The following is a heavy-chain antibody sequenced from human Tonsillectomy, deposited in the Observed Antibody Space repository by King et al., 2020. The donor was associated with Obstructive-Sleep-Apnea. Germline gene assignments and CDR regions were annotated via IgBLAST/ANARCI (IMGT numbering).Heavy chain of an antibody. D-gene: IGHD6-13*01. CDR2: ISISGSTL. V-gene: IGHV3-11*01. J-gene: IGHJ4*02. Sequence: QLVQSGGGLVKPGGSLRLSCAASGFTFSDYYMSWIRQAPGKGLEWVSYISISGSTLYYEDSVKGRFTISRGNAKNSLSLQMNSLRAEDTAVYYCARDPRYSSSWSYFDYWGQGTLVTVSS. CDR3: ARDPRYSSSWSYFDY. CDR1: GFTFSDYY.